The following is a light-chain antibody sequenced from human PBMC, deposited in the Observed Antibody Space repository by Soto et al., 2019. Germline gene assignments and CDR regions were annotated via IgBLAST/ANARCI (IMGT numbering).Light chain of an antibody. J-gene: IGLJ2*01. Sequence: QSALTQPASVSGSPGQSITISCTGTSSDVGGDHYVSWYQHHPGKAPKLLIYDVSNRPSGLSNRFSGSKSGNTASLTISGLQAEDDADYYCSSYTTSSTLGVFGGGTKLTVL. CDR3: SSYTTSSTLGV. CDR2: DVS. CDR1: SSDVGGDHY. V-gene: IGLV2-14*03.